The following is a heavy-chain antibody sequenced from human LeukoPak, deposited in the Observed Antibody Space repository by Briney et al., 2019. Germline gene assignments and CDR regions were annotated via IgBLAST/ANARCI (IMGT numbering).Heavy chain of an antibody. V-gene: IGHV3-23*01. CDR3: ARASDPIRAVAGNFDY. CDR2: ISGSGGST. D-gene: IGHD6-19*01. Sequence: PGGSLRLSCAASGFTFSSYAMSWVRQAPGKGLEWVSAISGSGGSTYYADSVKGRFTISRDNSKNTLYLQMNSLRAEDTAVYYCARASDPIRAVAGNFDYWGQGTLVTVSS. CDR1: GFTFSSYA. J-gene: IGHJ4*02.